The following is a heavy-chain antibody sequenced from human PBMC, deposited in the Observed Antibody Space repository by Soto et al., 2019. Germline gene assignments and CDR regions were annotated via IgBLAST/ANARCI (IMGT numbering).Heavy chain of an antibody. CDR1: GGSISSGGYY. V-gene: IGHV4-31*03. CDR3: AREIGSTRTRYNWFYP. D-gene: IGHD2-2*01. CDR2: IYYSGST. Sequence: SETLSLTCTVSGGSISSGGYYWSWIRQHPGKGLEWIGYIYYSGSTYYNPSLKSRVTISVDTSKNQFSLKLSSVTAADTAVYYCAREIGSTRTRYNWFYPWGQGTLVTVSS. J-gene: IGHJ5*02.